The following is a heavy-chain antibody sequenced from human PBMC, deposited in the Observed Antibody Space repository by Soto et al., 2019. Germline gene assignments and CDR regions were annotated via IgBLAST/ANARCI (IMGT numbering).Heavy chain of an antibody. CDR3: ARADGSIYYYYFGMDV. D-gene: IGHD6-13*01. Sequence: PSETLSLTCAVSGYSISSDDYWGWIRQPPGKGLEWIGSTYHSGSTYYNPSLKSRVTISVDTSENQFSLKLTSVTAADTAVYYCARADGSIYYYYFGMDVWGQGTTVTVSS. V-gene: IGHV4-38-2*01. CDR2: TYHSGST. CDR1: GYSISSDDY. J-gene: IGHJ6*02.